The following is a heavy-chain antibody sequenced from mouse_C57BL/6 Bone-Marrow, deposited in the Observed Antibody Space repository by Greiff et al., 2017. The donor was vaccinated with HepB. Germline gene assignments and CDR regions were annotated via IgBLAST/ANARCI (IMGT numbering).Heavy chain of an antibody. D-gene: IGHD3-3*01. CDR3: ARDPGRGFDY. Sequence: EVMLVESEGGLVQPGSSMKLSCTASGFTFSDYYMAWVRQVPEKGLEWVANINYDGSSTYYLDSLKSRFIISRDNAKNILYLQMSSLKSEDTATYYCARDPGRGFDYWGQGTTLTVSS. J-gene: IGHJ2*01. CDR1: GFTFSDYY. CDR2: INYDGSST. V-gene: IGHV5-16*01.